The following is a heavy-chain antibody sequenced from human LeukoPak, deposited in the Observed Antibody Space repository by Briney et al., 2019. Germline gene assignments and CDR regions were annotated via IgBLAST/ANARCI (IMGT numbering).Heavy chain of an antibody. J-gene: IGHJ4*02. CDR3: AKLGILTGHYYFDY. Sequence: GGSLRLSCAASGFTFSNYAMSWVRQAPGKGLEWVSVICGSGGSTYYAGSVKGRFTISRDNSKNTLYLQMNSLRAEDTAVYYCAKLGILTGHYYFDYWGQGTLLTVSS. CDR2: ICGSGGST. D-gene: IGHD3-9*01. V-gene: IGHV3-23*01. CDR1: GFTFSNYA.